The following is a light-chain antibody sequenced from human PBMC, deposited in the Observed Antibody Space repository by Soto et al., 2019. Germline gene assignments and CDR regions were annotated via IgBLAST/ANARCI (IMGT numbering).Light chain of an antibody. V-gene: IGKV3-15*01. CDR1: QSVSNN. J-gene: IGKJ1*01. CDR2: GTS. Sequence: EIVLTHSPGTLSLSPGEIATLSCRASQSVSNNYLVWYQQRPGQAPRLLLYGTSTRATGVPARFSGSGSGTDFTLTVSSLQSEDFAVYYCQQYYNWPPWTFGLGTKV. CDR3: QQYYNWPPWT.